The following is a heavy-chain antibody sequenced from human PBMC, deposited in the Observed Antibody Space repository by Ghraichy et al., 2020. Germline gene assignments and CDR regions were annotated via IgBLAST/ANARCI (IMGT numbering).Heavy chain of an antibody. D-gene: IGHD4-17*01. V-gene: IGHV3-15*01. CDR3: TTRNPPYGDFPLDH. CDR1: GFIFNNAW. CDR2: IKSRGDGGTT. Sequence: GESLNISCGASGFIFNNAWMTWVRQAPGKGLEWVGRIKSRGDGGTTDYAAPVNGRFTIFRDDSTNTVYLQMNSLEAEDTAVYYCTTRNPPYGDFPLDHWGQGTLVTVSS. J-gene: IGHJ4*02.